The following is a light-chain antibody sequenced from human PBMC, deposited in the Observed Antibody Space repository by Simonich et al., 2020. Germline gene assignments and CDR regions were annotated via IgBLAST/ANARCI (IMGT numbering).Light chain of an antibody. V-gene: IGLV8-61*01. CDR2: STN. Sequence: QTVVTQEPSFSVSPGGTVTLTCGLSSGSVSTSYYPSWYQQTPGRAHRTLIYSTNTRSSGVPDRFSGSILGNKAALTITGAQADDESDYYCVLYMGSGIGVFGGGTKLTVL. J-gene: IGLJ3*02. CDR3: VLYMGSGIGV. CDR1: SGSVSTSYY.